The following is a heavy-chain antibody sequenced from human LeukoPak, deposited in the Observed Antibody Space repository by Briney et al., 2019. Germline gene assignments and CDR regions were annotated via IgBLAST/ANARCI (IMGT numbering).Heavy chain of an antibody. V-gene: IGHV3-9*01. D-gene: IGHD3-3*01. J-gene: IGHJ3*02. CDR2: ISWSSGII. CDR3: AKDTGRPTDAITMEDNAFDI. Sequence: GRSLRLSCAASGFAFDDHGMHWVRQAPGKGLEWVSGISWSSGIIGYADSVKGRFTISRDNAKNSLYLQMDSLRAEDTALYYCAKDTGRPTDAITMEDNAFDIWGQGTMVTVSS. CDR1: GFAFDDHG.